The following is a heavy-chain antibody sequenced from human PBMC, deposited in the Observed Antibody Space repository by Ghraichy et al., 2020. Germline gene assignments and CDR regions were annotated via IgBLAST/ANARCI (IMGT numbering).Heavy chain of an antibody. J-gene: IGHJ4*02. V-gene: IGHV4-59*01. CDR3: ASIDFWSGYVVDY. Sequence: SETLSLTCTVSGGSISSYYWSWIRQPPGKGLEWIGYIYYSGSTNYNPSLKSRVTISVDTSKNQFSLKLSSVTAADTAVYYCASIDFWSGYVVDYWGQGTLVTVSS. D-gene: IGHD3-3*01. CDR2: IYYSGST. CDR1: GGSISSYY.